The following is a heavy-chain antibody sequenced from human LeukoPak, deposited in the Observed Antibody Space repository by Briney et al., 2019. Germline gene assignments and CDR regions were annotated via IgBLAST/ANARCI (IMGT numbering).Heavy chain of an antibody. Sequence: GGSLRLSCAASGFTVSSSYMSWVRQAPGKGLEWVSVIYSDGTTYYGDSVKGRFTISRDNSKNTLYLQMNSLRAEDTAVYYCAREPTDDCYDSSGYHNWYYFDYWGQGTLVTVSS. CDR2: IYSDGTT. CDR3: AREPTDDCYDSSGYHNWYYFDY. V-gene: IGHV3-53*01. J-gene: IGHJ4*02. D-gene: IGHD3-22*01. CDR1: GFTVSSSY.